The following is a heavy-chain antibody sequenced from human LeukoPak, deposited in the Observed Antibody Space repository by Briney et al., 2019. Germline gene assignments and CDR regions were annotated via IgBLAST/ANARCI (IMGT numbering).Heavy chain of an antibody. CDR3: ARGYYDSSNYPYGMDV. CDR2: IWYDGGNK. Sequence: GGSLRLSCGASGFTFSNFGMHWVRQAPGKGLEWVAVIWYDGGNKYYADSVKGRFTISRDTSKNTLYLQMDSLRAEDSAVYYCARGYYDSSNYPYGMDVWGQGTTVTVSS. J-gene: IGHJ6*02. CDR1: GFTFSNFG. D-gene: IGHD3-22*01. V-gene: IGHV3-33*08.